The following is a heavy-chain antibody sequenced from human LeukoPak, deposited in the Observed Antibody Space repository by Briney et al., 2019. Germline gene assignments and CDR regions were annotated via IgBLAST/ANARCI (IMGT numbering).Heavy chain of an antibody. CDR2: INPGSGGT. CDR1: EYTFTTYY. J-gene: IGHJ2*01. D-gene: IGHD3-10*01. CDR3: ARGSGRYYVGYWYFDL. V-gene: IGHV1-2*06. Sequence: GASVKVSCKASEYTFTTYYIQWVRQAPGQGLEWMGRINPGSGGTNYAQKFQGRVTMTGDTSISTAYMELSRLRSDDTAVYYCARGSGRYYVGYWYFDLWGRGTLVTVSS.